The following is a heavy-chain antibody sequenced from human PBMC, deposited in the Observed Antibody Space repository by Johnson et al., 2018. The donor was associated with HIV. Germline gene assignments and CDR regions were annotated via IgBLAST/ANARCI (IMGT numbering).Heavy chain of an antibody. J-gene: IGHJ3*02. CDR1: GFTFSSYA. V-gene: IGHV3-30*04. CDR2: ISSDGSNE. CDR3: AKEYQAGDYYDSSGLDAFDI. D-gene: IGHD3-22*01. Sequence: QVQLVESGGGVVQPGRSLRLSCAASGFTFSSYAMHWVRQAPGKGLEWVAVISSDGSNEYYADSVRGRFTISRDNSNNTLYLQLNSLRAEDTAVYYCAKEYQAGDYYDSSGLDAFDIWGQGTMVTVSS.